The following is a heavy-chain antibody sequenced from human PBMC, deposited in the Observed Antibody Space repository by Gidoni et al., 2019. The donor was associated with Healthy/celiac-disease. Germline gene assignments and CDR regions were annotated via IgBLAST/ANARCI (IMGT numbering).Heavy chain of an antibody. D-gene: IGHD6-13*01. CDR1: GFTFSSYS. CDR3: ARDGIVGPSGIAAAGTMAHDFGY. CDR2: ISSSSSYI. V-gene: IGHV3-21*01. Sequence: EVQLVESGGGLVKPGGSLRLSCAASGFTFSSYSMNWVRQAPGKGLGWVSSISSSSSYIYYADSVKGRFTISRDNAKNSLYLQMNSLRAEDTAVYYCARDGIVGPSGIAAAGTMAHDFGYWGQGTLVTVSS. J-gene: IGHJ4*02.